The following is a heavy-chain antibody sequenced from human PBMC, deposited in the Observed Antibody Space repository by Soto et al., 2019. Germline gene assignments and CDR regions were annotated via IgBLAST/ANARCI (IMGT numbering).Heavy chain of an antibody. D-gene: IGHD4-17*01. CDR2: INPNSGGT. Sequence: ASVKVSCKASGYTFTGYYMHWVRQAPGQGLEWMGWINPNSGGTNYAQKFQGWVTMTRDTSISTAYMELSRLRSDDTAVYYCAREGGHTVTTSFERDYYGMDVWGQGTTVTVSS. CDR3: AREGGHTVTTSFERDYYGMDV. CDR1: GYTFTGYY. V-gene: IGHV1-2*04. J-gene: IGHJ6*02.